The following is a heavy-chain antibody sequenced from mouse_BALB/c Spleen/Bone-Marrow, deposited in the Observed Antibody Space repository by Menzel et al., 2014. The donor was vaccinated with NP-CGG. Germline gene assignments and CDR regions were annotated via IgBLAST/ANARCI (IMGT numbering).Heavy chain of an antibody. Sequence: EVKLVESGGGLVQPGGSRKLSCAASGSTFSNFGMHWVRQAPEKGLEWVAYISGGSSSIYYGDTVKGRFTISRDNPKNTLFLQMTSVRCEDTAMYFCSRGEDYDGYAMGYWGQGTSITVSS. CDR3: SRGEDYDGYAMGY. J-gene: IGHJ4*01. CDR1: GSTFSNFG. D-gene: IGHD2-4*01. CDR2: ISGGSSSI. V-gene: IGHV5-17*02.